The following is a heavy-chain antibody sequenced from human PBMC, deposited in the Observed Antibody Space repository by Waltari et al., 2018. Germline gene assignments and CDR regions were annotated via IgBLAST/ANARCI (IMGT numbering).Heavy chain of an antibody. CDR1: GGTFSSYA. J-gene: IGHJ4*02. Sequence: QVQLVQSGAEVKKPGSSVKVSCKASGGTFSSYAISWVRQAPGQGLEWMGGISPILGIANYAQKFQGRVTITADKSTSTAYMELSSLRSEDTAVYYCASPIAVAGKPLDYWGQGTLVTVSS. D-gene: IGHD6-19*01. CDR2: ISPILGIA. V-gene: IGHV1-69*10. CDR3: ASPIAVAGKPLDY.